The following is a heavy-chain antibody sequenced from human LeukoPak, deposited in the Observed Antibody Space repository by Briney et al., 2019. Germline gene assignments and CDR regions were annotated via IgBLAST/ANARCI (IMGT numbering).Heavy chain of an antibody. V-gene: IGHV3-7*01. Sequence: PGGSLRLSCAASGFTFSSYWMSWVRQAPGKGLEWVANIKQDGSEKYYVDSVKGRFTISRDNAKNSLYLQMNSLRAEDTAVYYCARDLGAYDSSGWYLGSAFDIWGQGTMVTVSS. D-gene: IGHD6-19*01. CDR3: ARDLGAYDSSGWYLGSAFDI. CDR2: IKQDGSEK. J-gene: IGHJ3*02. CDR1: GFTFSSYW.